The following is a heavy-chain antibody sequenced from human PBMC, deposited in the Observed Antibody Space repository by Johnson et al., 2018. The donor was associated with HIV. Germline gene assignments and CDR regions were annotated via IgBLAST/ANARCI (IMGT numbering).Heavy chain of an antibody. V-gene: IGHV3-NL1*01. D-gene: IGHD4/OR15-4a*01. CDR3: ARVLGGRSAFDI. J-gene: IGHJ3*02. CDR1: GFTFSSYA. CDR2: IYSGGGT. Sequence: QVQLVESGGGVVQPGRSLRLSCAASGFTFSSYAMHWVRQAPGKGLEWVAVIYSGGGTYYEDSVKGRFTISRDNSKNTLYLQMNSLRPEDTAVYYCARVLGGRSAFDIWGQGTMVTVSS.